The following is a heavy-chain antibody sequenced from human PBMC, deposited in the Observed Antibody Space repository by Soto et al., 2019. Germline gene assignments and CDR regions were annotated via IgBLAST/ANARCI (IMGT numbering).Heavy chain of an antibody. CDR1: GFNFRRYW. CDR2: IKEDGSEQ. CDR3: AIDPTASYGYSRLFDY. V-gene: IGHV3-7*01. J-gene: IGHJ4*02. D-gene: IGHD4-17*01. Sequence: EVQLVESGGGLVQPGGSLRLSCAASGFNFRRYWMSWVRQAPGKGLEWVANIKEDGSEQYYVDSVKGRVTIFRDNAKNSLSMLMNRLRDYDTNIYFCAIDPTASYGYSRLFDYLSQGTLVIVSS.